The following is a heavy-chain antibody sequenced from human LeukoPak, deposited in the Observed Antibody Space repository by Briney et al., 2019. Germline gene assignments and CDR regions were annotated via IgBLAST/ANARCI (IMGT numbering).Heavy chain of an antibody. J-gene: IGHJ4*02. Sequence: ASVKVSCKASGYTFTSYYMHWVRQAPGQGLEWMGIINPSGGSTSYAQKFQGRVTMTRDTSTSTAYMELRSLRSDDTAVYYCARVDYDFWSGYYRFDYWGQGTLVTVSS. D-gene: IGHD3-3*01. CDR1: GYTFTSYY. CDR3: ARVDYDFWSGYYRFDY. V-gene: IGHV1-46*01. CDR2: INPSGGST.